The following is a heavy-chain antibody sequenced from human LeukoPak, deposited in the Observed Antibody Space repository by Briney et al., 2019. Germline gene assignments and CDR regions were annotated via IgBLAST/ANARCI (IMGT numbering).Heavy chain of an antibody. J-gene: IGHJ5*02. CDR3: ARAHSSSYYYDSSGYYLNWFDP. CDR2: MYSCGST. CDR1: GFPVSSNY. V-gene: IGHV3-53*04. D-gene: IGHD3-22*01. Sequence: GGSLRLSCAASGFPVSSNYMSWVRESPGKGREWVSVMYSCGSTYYGDTVKGRFTISRHNSKNMLYLQKNSLRAEDTAVYYCARAHSSSYYYDSSGYYLNWFDPWGQGTLVTVSS.